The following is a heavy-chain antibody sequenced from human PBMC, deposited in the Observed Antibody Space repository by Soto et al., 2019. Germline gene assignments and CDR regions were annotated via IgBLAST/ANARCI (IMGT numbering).Heavy chain of an antibody. CDR1: GIVFSDY. CDR3: ARLTFPWGWLDP. CDR2: ISGSGRTI. D-gene: IGHD3-16*01. J-gene: IGHJ5*02. Sequence: QVQLVESGGGLVKPGGSLRLSCAASGIVFSDYMSWVRQAPGKGLEWLSYISGSGRTIYSAGSVKGRFTISRDNATNSLYRQTDNVRTADAAVYPCARLTFPWGWLDPWGQGTLVTVSS. V-gene: IGHV3-11*01.